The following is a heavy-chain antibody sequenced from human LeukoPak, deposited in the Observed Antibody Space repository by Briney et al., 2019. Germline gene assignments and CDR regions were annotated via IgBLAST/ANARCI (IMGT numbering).Heavy chain of an antibody. CDR2: ISAYNGNT. V-gene: IGHV1-18*01. Sequence: GASVKVSCKASGYTFSSYGISWVRQAPGQGLEWMGWISAYNGNTNYAQKLQGRVTMTTDTSTSTAYMEPRSLRSDDTAVYYCARQRRSSSGWYRIDYWGQGTLVTVSS. CDR3: ARQRRSSSGWYRIDY. CDR1: GYTFSSYG. D-gene: IGHD6-19*01. J-gene: IGHJ4*02.